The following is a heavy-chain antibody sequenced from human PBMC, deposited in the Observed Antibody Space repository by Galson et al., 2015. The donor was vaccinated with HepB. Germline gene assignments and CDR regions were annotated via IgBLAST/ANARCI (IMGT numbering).Heavy chain of an antibody. CDR1: GFTVSSNY. V-gene: IGHV3-30*14. CDR3: VKDLYGFTGMDV. CDR2: ISYDGSNK. J-gene: IGHJ6*02. D-gene: IGHD3-16*01. Sequence: LRLSCAASGFTVSSNYMSWVRQAPGKGLEWVAVISYDGSNKYYADSVKGRFTISRDNSKNTLYLQVSSLKVEDTAFYYCVKDLYGFTGMDVWGQGTTVTVSS.